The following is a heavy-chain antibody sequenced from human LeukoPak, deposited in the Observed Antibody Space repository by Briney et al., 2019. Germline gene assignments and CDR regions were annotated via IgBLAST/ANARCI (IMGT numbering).Heavy chain of an antibody. D-gene: IGHD4-11*01. CDR1: GGSFSSYY. J-gene: IGHJ4*02. CDR3: ARVRYSNYMYYFDY. V-gene: IGHV4-59*01. CDR2: ISYSGST. Sequence: SETLSLTCTVSGGSFSSYYWSWIRQPPGKGLEWIGYISYSGSTNYNPSLKSRVTISVDTSKNQFSLKLSPVTAADTAVYYCARVRYSNYMYYFDYWGQGTLVTVSS.